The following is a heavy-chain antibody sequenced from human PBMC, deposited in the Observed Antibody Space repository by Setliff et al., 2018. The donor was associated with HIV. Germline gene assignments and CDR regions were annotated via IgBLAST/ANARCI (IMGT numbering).Heavy chain of an antibody. CDR2: IIPIFGTA. D-gene: IGHD3-22*01. V-gene: IGHV1-69*13. J-gene: IGHJ6*03. Sequence: GPPVKVSCKASGGTFSSYAISWVRQAPGQGLEWMGGIIPIFGTANYAQKFQGRVTITADESTSTAYMELSSLRSEDTAVYYCAKGGYYDSTGYYYYYLYYLDEWGKGITVTVSS. CDR3: AKGGYYDSTGYYYYYLYYLDE. CDR1: GGTFSSYA.